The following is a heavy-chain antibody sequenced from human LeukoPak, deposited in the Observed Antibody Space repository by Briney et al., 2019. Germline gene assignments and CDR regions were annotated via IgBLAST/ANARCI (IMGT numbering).Heavy chain of an antibody. D-gene: IGHD5-18*01. CDR3: ARDLGYSYGFDH. J-gene: IGHJ4*02. Sequence: SETLSLTCTVSGGSISSYYWSWIRQPPGKGLEWIGYIYYSGSTNYNPSLKSRVTISVDTSKNQFSLKLSSVTAADMAVYYCARDLGYSYGFDHWGQGTLVTVSS. CDR1: GGSISSYY. CDR2: IYYSGST. V-gene: IGHV4-59*01.